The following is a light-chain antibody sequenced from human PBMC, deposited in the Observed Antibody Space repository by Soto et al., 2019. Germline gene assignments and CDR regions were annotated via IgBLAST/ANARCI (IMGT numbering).Light chain of an antibody. CDR3: QKYYDAPRS. CDR2: AAS. Sequence: DIQMTQSPSSLSASVGGRVTITCRASRGIGNYLAWYQQKPGKVPTLLIYAASTLQSGDSYRFSGSRSGTDFTLTISSLQPRDVETYYCQKYYDAPRSVGGGTKVDI. J-gene: IGKJ4*01. CDR1: RGIGNY. V-gene: IGKV1-27*01.